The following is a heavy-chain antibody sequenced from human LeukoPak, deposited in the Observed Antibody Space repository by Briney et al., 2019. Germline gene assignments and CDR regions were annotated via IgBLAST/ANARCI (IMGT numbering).Heavy chain of an antibody. J-gene: IGHJ4*02. D-gene: IGHD2-2*01. CDR1: GFTFSSYA. Sequence: PGGSLRLSCAASGFTFSSYAMSWVRQAPGKGLVWVSRINTDGSSTSYADSVKGRFTISRDNAKNTLYLQMNSLRAEDTAVYYCARAYPKDVTDYWGQGTLVTVSS. V-gene: IGHV3-74*01. CDR3: ARAYPKDVTDY. CDR2: INTDGSST.